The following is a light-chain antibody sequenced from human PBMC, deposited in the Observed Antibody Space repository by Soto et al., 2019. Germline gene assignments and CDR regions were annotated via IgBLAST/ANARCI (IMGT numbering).Light chain of an antibody. CDR1: QSISSY. J-gene: IGKJ4*01. Sequence: DIQMTQSPSSLSASVGDRVTITCRASQSISSYLNWYQQKPGKAPKLLIYAASSLQSGVPSRFSGSGSGTDFTLSISSLQPEDFAVYYCQHYGSSPLTFGGGTKVDI. V-gene: IGKV1-39*01. CDR3: QHYGSSPLT. CDR2: AAS.